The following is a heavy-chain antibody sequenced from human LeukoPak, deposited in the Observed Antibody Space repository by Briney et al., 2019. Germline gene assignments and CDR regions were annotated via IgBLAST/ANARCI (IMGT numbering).Heavy chain of an antibody. V-gene: IGHV4-59*01. CDR2: IYYSGST. CDR3: ARTIIAVADTYFDY. CDR1: GGSISSYY. J-gene: IGHJ4*02. D-gene: IGHD6-19*01. Sequence: SETLSLTCTVSGGSISSYYWSSIRQPPGKGLEWIGYIYYSGSTNYNPSLKSRVTISVDTSKNQFSLKLSSVTAADTAVYYCARTIIAVADTYFDYWGQGTLVTVSS.